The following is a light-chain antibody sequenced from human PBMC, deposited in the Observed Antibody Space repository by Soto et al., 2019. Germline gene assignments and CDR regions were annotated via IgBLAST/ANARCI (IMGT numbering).Light chain of an antibody. Sequence: DIEMTQSPSTLSASVGERVTITCRASQSINSRLAWYQQKPGKAPKLLIYKASSLESGVPSRFGGRGSGTESSLTISSLQPDDVATYCCQQYNSYPLTFGEGTRVEIK. CDR3: QQYNSYPLT. CDR1: QSINSR. CDR2: KAS. V-gene: IGKV1-5*03. J-gene: IGKJ5*01.